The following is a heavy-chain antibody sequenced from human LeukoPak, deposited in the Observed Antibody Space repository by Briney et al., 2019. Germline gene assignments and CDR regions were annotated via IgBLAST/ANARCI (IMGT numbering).Heavy chain of an antibody. CDR2: IYYSGST. V-gene: IGHV4-59*12. D-gene: IGHD6-19*01. CDR1: GGSIRSYY. CDR3: ARAISGYSSGWSFDY. Sequence: PSETLSLTCTVSGGSIRSYYWSWIRQPPGKGLEWIGYIYYSGSTYYNPSLKSRVTISVDTSKNQFSLKLSSVTAADTAVYYCARAISGYSSGWSFDYWGQGTLVTVSS. J-gene: IGHJ4*02.